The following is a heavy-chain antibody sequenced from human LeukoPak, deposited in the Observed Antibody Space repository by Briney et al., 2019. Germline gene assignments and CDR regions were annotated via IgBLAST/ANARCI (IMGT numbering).Heavy chain of an antibody. J-gene: IGHJ6*03. CDR1: GYTFTGYY. CDR2: INPNSGGT. CDR3: ARVGGDYGDYVTNWGISYYYYMDV. D-gene: IGHD4-17*01. V-gene: IGHV1-2*02. Sequence: ASVKVSCKASGYTFTGYYMHWVRQAPGQGVEWMGWINPNSGGTNYVQKFQGRVTMNRDTSISTAYMELSRLRSDDTAVYYCARVGGDYGDYVTNWGISYYYYMDVWGKGTTVTVSS.